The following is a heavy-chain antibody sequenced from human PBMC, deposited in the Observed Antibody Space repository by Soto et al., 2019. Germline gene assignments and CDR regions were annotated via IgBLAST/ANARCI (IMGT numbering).Heavy chain of an antibody. CDR3: ARLQAVAGLYYYYYGMDV. Sequence: GESLKISCKGPGYSFTSYWISWVRQMPGKGLEWMGRIDPSDSYTNYSPSFQGHVTISADKSISTAYLQWSSLKASDTAMYYCARLQAVAGLYYYYYGMDVWGQGPTVTVYS. CDR1: GYSFTSYW. CDR2: IDPSDSYT. J-gene: IGHJ6*02. V-gene: IGHV5-10-1*01. D-gene: IGHD6-19*01.